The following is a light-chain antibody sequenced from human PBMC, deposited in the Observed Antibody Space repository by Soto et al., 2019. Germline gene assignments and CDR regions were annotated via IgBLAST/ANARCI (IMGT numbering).Light chain of an antibody. Sequence: DIQITHSPSSLSASVVDRVTMTFLASQIITTHVNWYQQKPGKAPKLLIYAASILQSGFPSRFSGSGSGTDFTLTISSLQPEDFATYFCQQSYSTPTPPNFGQGTKVDIK. CDR2: AAS. CDR1: QIITTH. CDR3: QQSYSTPTPPN. V-gene: IGKV1-39*01. J-gene: IGKJ2*01.